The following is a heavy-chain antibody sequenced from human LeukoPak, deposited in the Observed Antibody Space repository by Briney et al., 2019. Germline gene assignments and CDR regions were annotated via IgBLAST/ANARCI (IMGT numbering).Heavy chain of an antibody. V-gene: IGHV4-31*03. J-gene: IGHJ3*02. CDR1: GCSISSGGYY. CDR3: ARLVLVASADDAFDI. Sequence: SQPLSLTCTVAGCSISSGGYYWSWIRPHPGKGLEWIGYIYYSGSTYYNPSRKSRLTISVDTSKNQFSLKLSSVTAADTAVYYCARLVLVASADDAFDIWGQGTMVTVSS. CDR2: IYYSGST. D-gene: IGHD2-15*01.